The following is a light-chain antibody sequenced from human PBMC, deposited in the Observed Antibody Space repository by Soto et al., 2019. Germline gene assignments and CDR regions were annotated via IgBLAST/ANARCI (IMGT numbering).Light chain of an antibody. CDR1: QSVSSSY. V-gene: IGKV3D-20*02. CDR2: GAS. J-gene: IGKJ5*01. CDR3: QQRFNWQVT. Sequence: EIVLTQSPGTLSLSPGERATLSCRASQSVSSSYLAWYQQKPGQAPRLLIYGASNRATGIPARFSGSGSGTDFTLTISSLEPEDFAVYYCQQRFNWQVTFGQGTRLEIK.